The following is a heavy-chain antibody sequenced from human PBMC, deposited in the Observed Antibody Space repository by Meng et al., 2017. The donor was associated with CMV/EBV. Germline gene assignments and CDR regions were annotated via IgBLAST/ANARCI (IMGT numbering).Heavy chain of an antibody. J-gene: IGHJ4*02. D-gene: IGHD6-13*01. CDR2: IYYSGST. Sequence: LQRQEWGPGLVKPSETLPLTGTVSGGSISSSSYYWGWIRQPPGKGLEWIGSIYYSGSTNYNPSLKSRVTISVDTSKNQFSLKLSSVTAADTAVYYCARGGIAAAGPFDYWGQGTLVTVSS. CDR3: ARGGIAAAGPFDY. V-gene: IGHV4-39*07. CDR1: GGSISSSSYY.